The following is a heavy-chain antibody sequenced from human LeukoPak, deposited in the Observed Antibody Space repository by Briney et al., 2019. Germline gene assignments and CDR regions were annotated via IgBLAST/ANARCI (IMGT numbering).Heavy chain of an antibody. D-gene: IGHD2-2*01. Sequence: ASVKVSCKASGYSFTSYAIHWVRQASGQRFEWMGWINPGNGNTKYSQNFQGRVAITRDTSANTAYMELTSLTFEDTAVYYCARGCTSCQRNFDYWGQGTLVTVSS. J-gene: IGHJ4*02. CDR2: INPGNGNT. CDR3: ARGCTSCQRNFDY. V-gene: IGHV1-3*01. CDR1: GYSFTSYA.